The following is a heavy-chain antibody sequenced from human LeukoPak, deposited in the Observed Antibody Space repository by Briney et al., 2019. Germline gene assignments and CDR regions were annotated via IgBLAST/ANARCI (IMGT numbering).Heavy chain of an antibody. J-gene: IGHJ4*02. CDR1: GFTFSSYG. CDR3: ASYFSGSYSFDF. CDR2: ISYDGSNK. Sequence: PGGSLRLSCAASGFTFSSYGMHWVRQAPGKGLEWVAVISYDGSNKYYADSVKGRFTISRDNAKNSLFLQMNSLRAEDTAMYYCASYFSGSYSFDFWGQGTLVTVSS. D-gene: IGHD1-26*01. V-gene: IGHV3-30*03.